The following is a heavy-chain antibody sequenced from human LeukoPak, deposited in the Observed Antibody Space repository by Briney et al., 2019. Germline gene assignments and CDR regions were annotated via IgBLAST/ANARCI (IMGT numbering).Heavy chain of an antibody. CDR2: INPGSGGT. D-gene: IGHD2-2*01. CDR1: GYTFTGYY. J-gene: IGHJ4*02. V-gene: IGHV1-2*02. CDR3: ARGHAYCSSTSCYPFDY. Sequence: ASVKVSYKASGYTFTGYYIHWVRQAPGQGLEWMGWINPGSGGTKYAQNFQGRVTMTRDTSISAAYMDLTRLTFDDTAVYYCARGHAYCSSTSCYPFDYWGQGTLVTVSS.